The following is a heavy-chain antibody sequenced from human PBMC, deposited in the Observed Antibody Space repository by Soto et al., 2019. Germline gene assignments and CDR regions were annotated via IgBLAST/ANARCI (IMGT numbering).Heavy chain of an antibody. CDR1: GQSFSGHS. V-gene: IGHV4-34*01. J-gene: IGHJ4*02. CDR3: ARGAGIVALPGELEDVKYDY. D-gene: IGHD2-21*01. Sequence: QVQLQQWGAGLVKPSETLSLSCAVYGQSFSGHSWAWIRQSPGKGLEWIGEINESGSTYYNPSLKPRVTISTHTSKNQFSLKLSSVSAADTATYFCARGAGIVALPGELEDVKYDYWGQGTLVNVSS. CDR2: INESGST.